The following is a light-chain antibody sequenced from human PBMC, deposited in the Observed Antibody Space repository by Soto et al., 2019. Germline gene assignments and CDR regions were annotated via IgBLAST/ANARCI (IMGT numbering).Light chain of an antibody. CDR3: QQANGPLT. J-gene: IGKJ4*01. Sequence: DIQMTQSPSSLSASVGDRVTIACRASQGISRWLAWYQQKPGKAPKLPIYAASNLESGVPSRFSGSGSGTDFTLTISGLQPEDFATYYCQQANGPLTFGGGTKVEMK. V-gene: IGKV1-12*01. CDR2: AAS. CDR1: QGISRW.